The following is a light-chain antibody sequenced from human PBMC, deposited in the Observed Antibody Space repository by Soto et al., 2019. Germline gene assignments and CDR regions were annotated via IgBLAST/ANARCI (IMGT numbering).Light chain of an antibody. CDR1: QTVSSN. CDR2: GAS. Sequence: EIVLTQSPGTLSLSPGERATLSCRASQTVSSNLAWYQQKPGQAPRLLIYGASTRATGIPARFSGSGSGTEFTLTISSLQSEDFAVYYCQQYIYWPWTFGQGTKVDIK. J-gene: IGKJ1*01. V-gene: IGKV3-15*01. CDR3: QQYIYWPWT.